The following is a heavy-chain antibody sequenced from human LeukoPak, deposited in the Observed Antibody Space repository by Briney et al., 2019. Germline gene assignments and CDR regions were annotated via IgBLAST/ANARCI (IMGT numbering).Heavy chain of an antibody. CDR1: GFTFSNAW. Sequence: GGSLRLSCAASGFTFSNAWMSWVRQAPGKGLEWVGRIKSKTDGGTTDYAAPVKGRFTISRDDSKNTLYLQLNSLKTEDTAVXYCTTDPDSSGYYFDYWGQGTLVTVSS. V-gene: IGHV3-15*01. CDR3: TTDPDSSGYYFDY. J-gene: IGHJ4*02. CDR2: IKSKTDGGTT. D-gene: IGHD3-22*01.